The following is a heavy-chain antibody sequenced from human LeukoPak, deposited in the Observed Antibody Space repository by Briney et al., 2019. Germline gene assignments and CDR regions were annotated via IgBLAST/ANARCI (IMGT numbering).Heavy chain of an antibody. CDR2: ISSSSSYI. V-gene: IGHV3-21*01. CDR1: GFTFSSYS. Sequence: GGSLRLSCAASGFTFSSYSMNWVRQAPGKGLEWVSSISSSSSYIYYADSVKGRFTISRDNAKNSLYLQMNSLRAEDTAVYYCTRDPPARVRRVIFTAMEGYWGQGTLVTVSS. D-gene: IGHD3-10*01. CDR3: TRDPPARVRRVIFTAMEGY. J-gene: IGHJ4*02.